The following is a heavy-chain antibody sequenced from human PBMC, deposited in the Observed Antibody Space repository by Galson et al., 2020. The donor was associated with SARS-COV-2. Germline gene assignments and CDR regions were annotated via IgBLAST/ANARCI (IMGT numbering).Heavy chain of an antibody. D-gene: IGHD3-22*01. J-gene: IGHJ2*01. CDR3: AHRFQTYYYDSSGYYFDWYFDL. Sequence: KMSGPTLVKPTQTLTLTCTFSVFPLSTSGVGVGWIRQPPGKALEWLALIYRDDDKRYSPSLKSRLTITKDTSKNQVVLTMTNMDPVDTATYYCAHRFQTYYYDSSGYYFDWYFDLWGRGTLVTVSS. CDR2: IYRDDDK. V-gene: IGHV2-5*02. CDR1: VFPLSTSGVG.